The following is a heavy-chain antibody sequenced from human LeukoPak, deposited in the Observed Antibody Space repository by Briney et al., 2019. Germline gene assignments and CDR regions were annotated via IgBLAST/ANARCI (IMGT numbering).Heavy chain of an antibody. D-gene: IGHD2-2*01. V-gene: IGHV3-15*01. CDR2: IKSKTDGGTT. J-gene: IGHJ5*02. CDR1: GFTFSNAW. Sequence: PGGSLRLSCAASGFTFSNAWMSWVRQAPGKGLEWVGRIKSKTDGGTTDYAAPVKGRFTISRDDSKNTLYLQMNSLKTEDTAVYYCTTDDHHYCSSTSCPGWFDPWGQGTLVTVSS. CDR3: TTDDHHYCSSTSCPGWFDP.